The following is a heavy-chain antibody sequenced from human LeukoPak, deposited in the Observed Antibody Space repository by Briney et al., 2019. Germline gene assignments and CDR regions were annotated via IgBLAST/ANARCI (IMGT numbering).Heavy chain of an antibody. D-gene: IGHD3-10*01. Sequence: GGSLRLSCASSKFTFSSYGMNWVRQAPGKGLEWVSYISSSSSNIDYADSVKGRFTISGDNAKNSLYLQMNSLRAEDTAVYYCARDRPGSMDVWGQGTTVTVSS. CDR3: ARDRPGSMDV. J-gene: IGHJ6*02. V-gene: IGHV3-48*01. CDR1: KFTFSSYG. CDR2: ISSSSSNI.